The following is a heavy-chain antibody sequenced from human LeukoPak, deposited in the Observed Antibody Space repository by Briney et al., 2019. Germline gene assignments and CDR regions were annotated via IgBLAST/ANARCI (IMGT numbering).Heavy chain of an antibody. CDR3: AREGKDLRLGYYNSAVDV. CDR2: ISSSAAYI. D-gene: IGHD2-15*01. CDR1: GFPFSGYS. J-gene: IGHJ6*02. Sequence: PGGSLRLSCAASGFPFSGYSLHWVRQAPGKGLEWVSSISSSAAYIAYADSVKGRFTISRDNAKDSLYLQVNNLRAEDTAVYYCAREGKDLRLGYYNSAVDVWGQGTTVSVSS. V-gene: IGHV3-21*01.